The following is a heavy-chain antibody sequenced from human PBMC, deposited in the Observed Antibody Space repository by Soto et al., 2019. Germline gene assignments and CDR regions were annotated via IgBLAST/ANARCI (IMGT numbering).Heavy chain of an antibody. CDR1: GFTFSTHA. V-gene: IGHV3-23*01. D-gene: IGHD5-12*01. Sequence: EVQLLESGGGLVQPGGSLRLSCAASGFTFSTHAMIWVRQAPGKGLNWVSTVDVGGGSTYYTDSVKGRFAVSRDNSTDTVYLQLSTLRAEDTAISFSAVDRGPAGGGACETCGRGTMVTVSS. J-gene: IGHJ3*02. CDR2: VDVGGGST. CDR3: AVDRGPAGGGACET.